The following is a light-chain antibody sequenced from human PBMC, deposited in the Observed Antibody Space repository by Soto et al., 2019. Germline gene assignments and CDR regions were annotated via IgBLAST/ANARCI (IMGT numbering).Light chain of an antibody. CDR3: GTWDSSLSAWV. Sequence: QSVLTQPPSVSAAPGQKVTISCSGSSSNIGKNYVSWYQQVSGTAPKLLIYDNNKRPSGIPDRFSGSKSDTSATLGITGLQTGDEADYYCGTWDSSLSAWVFGGGTKLTVL. V-gene: IGLV1-51*01. CDR1: SSNIGKNY. CDR2: DNN. J-gene: IGLJ3*02.